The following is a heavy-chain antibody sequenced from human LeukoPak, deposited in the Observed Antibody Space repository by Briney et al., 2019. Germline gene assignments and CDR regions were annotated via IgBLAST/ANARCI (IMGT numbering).Heavy chain of an antibody. V-gene: IGHV3-9*01. CDR1: GFTFDDYA. Sequence: SLRLSCAASGFTFDDYAMHWVRQAPGKGLEWVSGISWNSGSIGYADSVKGRFTISRDNAKNSLYLQMNSLRAEDTALYYCAKGRPGIAAAGNHYFDYWGQGTLVTVSS. CDR2: ISWNSGSI. CDR3: AKGRPGIAAAGNHYFDY. J-gene: IGHJ4*02. D-gene: IGHD6-13*01.